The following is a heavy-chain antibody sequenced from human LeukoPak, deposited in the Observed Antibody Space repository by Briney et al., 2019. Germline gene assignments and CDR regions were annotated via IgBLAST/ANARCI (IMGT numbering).Heavy chain of an antibody. CDR1: GGSISSGGYY. CDR2: IYHSGST. V-gene: IGHV4-30-2*01. J-gene: IGHJ4*02. Sequence: SETLSLTCTVSGGSISSGGYYWSWIRQPPGKGLEWIGYIYHSGSTYYNPSLKSRVTISVDRSKNQFSLKLSSVTAADTAVYYCARASSSSWLELWGQGTLVTVSS. CDR3: ARASSSSWLEL. D-gene: IGHD6-6*01.